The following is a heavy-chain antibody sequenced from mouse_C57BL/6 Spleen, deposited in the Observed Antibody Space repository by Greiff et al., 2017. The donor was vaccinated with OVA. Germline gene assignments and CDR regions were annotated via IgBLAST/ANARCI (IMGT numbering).Heavy chain of an antibody. V-gene: IGHV1-82*01. D-gene: IGHD2-4*01. Sequence: VQLQQSGPELVKPGASVKLSCKASGYAFSSSWMHWVKQRPVQGLEWIGRIYPADGDTHYNQKFKGKATLTADKSSSTAYMQLSSLTSEDSAVYYCARWGYDYDDNAMGYWGQGTTVTVSS. CDR1: GYAFSSSW. CDR3: ARWGYDYDDNAMGY. CDR2: IYPADGDT. J-gene: IGHJ4*01.